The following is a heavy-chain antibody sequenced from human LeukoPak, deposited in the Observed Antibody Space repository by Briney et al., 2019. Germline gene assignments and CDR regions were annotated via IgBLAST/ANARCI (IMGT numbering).Heavy chain of an antibody. Sequence: PGGSLRLSYAVSGFTFSSYEMNWVRQAPGKGLEWVSYISSGGSSMFYADSVKGRFTISRDNAKNSLYLQMNSLRAEDTAVYYCARDMTTVTTSSVSGYYFYGMDVWGQGTTVTVAS. CDR3: ARDMTTVTTSSVSGYYFYGMDV. J-gene: IGHJ6*02. CDR1: GFTFSSYE. CDR2: ISSGGSSM. V-gene: IGHV3-48*03. D-gene: IGHD4-17*01.